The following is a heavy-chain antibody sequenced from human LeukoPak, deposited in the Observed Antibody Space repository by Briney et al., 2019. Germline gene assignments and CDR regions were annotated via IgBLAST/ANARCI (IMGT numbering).Heavy chain of an antibody. CDR3: ARGLVVTPSNWFDL. CDR2: IYSSGST. CDR1: GGSISSGSYY. J-gene: IGHJ5*02. D-gene: IGHD3-22*01. V-gene: IGHV4-61*02. Sequence: SSETLSLTCTVSGGSISSGSYYWSWTRQPAGKGLEWIGRIYSSGSTNYNPSLKSRVTISVDTSKNQFSLKLTSVTAADTAVYYCARGLVVTPSNWFDLWGQGNLVTVSS.